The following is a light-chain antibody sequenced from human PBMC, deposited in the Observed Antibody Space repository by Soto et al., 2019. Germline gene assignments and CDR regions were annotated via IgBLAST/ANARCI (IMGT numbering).Light chain of an antibody. CDR2: QAS. V-gene: IGKV1-5*03. CDR3: QHYQRFSEA. CDR1: ESFSRW. Sequence: DIQMTQSPTTLSASVGDRVTITCRANESFSRWLAWYQQKPGKAPKLLIYQASRLQSGVPSRFSGSGSGTEFTLTISSLQPDDLATYYCQHYQRFSEAFGQGTKVDIK. J-gene: IGKJ1*01.